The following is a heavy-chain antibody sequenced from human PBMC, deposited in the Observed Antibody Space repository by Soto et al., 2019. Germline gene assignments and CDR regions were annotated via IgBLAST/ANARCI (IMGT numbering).Heavy chain of an antibody. CDR1: GGTFSSYA. J-gene: IGHJ4*01. Sequence: SVKVSCKASGGTFSSYAISWVRQAPGQGLEWMGGIIPIFGTANYAQKFQGRVTITADESTSTAYMELSSLRSEDTAVYYCARDPADPDYSNYNDPYFDYWGQGTLVTVSS. D-gene: IGHD4-4*01. CDR2: IIPIFGTA. CDR3: ARDPADPDYSNYNDPYFDY. V-gene: IGHV1-69*13.